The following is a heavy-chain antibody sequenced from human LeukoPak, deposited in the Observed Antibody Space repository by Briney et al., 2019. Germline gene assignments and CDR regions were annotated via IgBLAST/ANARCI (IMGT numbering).Heavy chain of an antibody. CDR2: IIPIFGTA. CDR3: ARGVHYYDSSGYLTYDY. CDR1: GGTFSSYA. Sequence: SVKVSCKASGGTFSSYAISWVRQAPGQGLEWMGGIIPIFGTANYAQKFQGRVTSTADESTSTAYMELSSLRSEDTAVYYCARGVHYYDSSGYLTYDYWGQGTLVTVSS. V-gene: IGHV1-69*13. J-gene: IGHJ4*02. D-gene: IGHD3-22*01.